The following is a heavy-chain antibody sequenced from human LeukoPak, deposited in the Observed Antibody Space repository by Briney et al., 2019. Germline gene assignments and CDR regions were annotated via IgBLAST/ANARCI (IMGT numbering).Heavy chain of an antibody. CDR2: ISYDGSNK. J-gene: IGHJ4*02. V-gene: IGHV3-30*18. Sequence: GGSLRLSCAASGFTFSSYGMHWVRQAPGKGLEWVAVISYDGSNKYYADSVKGRFTISRDNSKKTLCLQMHSLSAEDTAVYYCAKAAGSYYYDSSGDYYFDYWGQGTLVTVSS. D-gene: IGHD3-22*01. CDR3: AKAAGSYYYDSSGDYYFDY. CDR1: GFTFSSYG.